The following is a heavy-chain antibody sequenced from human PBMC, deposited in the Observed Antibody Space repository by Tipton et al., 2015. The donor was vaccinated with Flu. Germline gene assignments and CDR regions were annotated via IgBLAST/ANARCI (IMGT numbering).Heavy chain of an antibody. CDR3: ARSIVGSITEPYYLDY. CDR1: GGSISTDY. V-gene: IGHV4-59*01. J-gene: IGHJ4*02. CDR2: MYNSGST. D-gene: IGHD1-26*01. Sequence: GLVKPSETLSLICIVSGGSISTDYWSWIRQPPGKGLEWIGYMYNSGSTNYNPSLKSRVTISVDTSKNQFSLRLTSVTAADTAVYYCARSIVGSITEPYYLDYWGQGTLVTASS.